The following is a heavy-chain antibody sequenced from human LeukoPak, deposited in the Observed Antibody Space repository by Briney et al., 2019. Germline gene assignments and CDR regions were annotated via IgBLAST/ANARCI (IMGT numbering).Heavy chain of an antibody. CDR2: IYSGGST. CDR3: ARGSAAGYSYGNYFDY. J-gene: IGHJ4*02. CDR1: GFTVSSNY. V-gene: IGHV3-66*02. Sequence: GGSLRLSCAASGFTVSSNYMSWVRQAPGKGLEWVSVIYSGGSTYYVDSVKGRFTISRDNSKNTLYLQMNSLRAEDTAVYYCARGSAAGYSYGNYFDYWGQGTLVTVSS. D-gene: IGHD5-18*01.